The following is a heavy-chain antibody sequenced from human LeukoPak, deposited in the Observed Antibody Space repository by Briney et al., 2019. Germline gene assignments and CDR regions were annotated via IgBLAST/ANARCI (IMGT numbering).Heavy chain of an antibody. J-gene: IGHJ6*03. D-gene: IGHD5-18*01. CDR1: GYTFTSYD. CDR3: ARGSRQLWFWGYYYYYMDV. CDR2: MNPNSGNT. V-gene: IGHV1-8*01. Sequence: GASVKVSCKASGYTFTSYDINWVRQATGQGLEWMGWMNPNSGNTGYAQKFQDRVTMTRNTSISTAYMELSSLRSEDTAVYYCARGSRQLWFWGYYYYYMDVWGKGTTVTISS.